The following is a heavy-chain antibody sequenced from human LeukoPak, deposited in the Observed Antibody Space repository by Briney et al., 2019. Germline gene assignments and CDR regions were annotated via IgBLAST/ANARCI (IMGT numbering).Heavy chain of an antibody. Sequence: ETLSLTCAVYGGSFSGYYWSWIRQAPGKGLEWVSAISGSGGSTYYADSVKGRFTISRDNSKNTLYLQMNSLRAEDTAVYYCAKGRLRKMIIPFDIWGQGTMVTVSS. D-gene: IGHD4-17*01. CDR1: GGSFSGYY. CDR2: ISGSGGST. V-gene: IGHV3-23*01. J-gene: IGHJ3*02. CDR3: AKGRLRKMIIPFDI.